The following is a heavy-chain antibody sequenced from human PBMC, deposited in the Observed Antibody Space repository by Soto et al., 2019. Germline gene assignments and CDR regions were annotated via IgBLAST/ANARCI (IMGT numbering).Heavy chain of an antibody. CDR2: IYYSGST. Sequence: SETLSLTCTVSGGSISSSSYYWGWIRQPPGKGLEWIGYIYYSGSTYYNPSLKSRVTISVDTSKNQFSLKLSSVTAADTAVYYCARGRAVAGTNWGQGTLVTVSS. CDR3: ARGRAVAGTN. V-gene: IGHV4-30-4*08. D-gene: IGHD6-19*01. J-gene: IGHJ4*02. CDR1: GGSISSSSYY.